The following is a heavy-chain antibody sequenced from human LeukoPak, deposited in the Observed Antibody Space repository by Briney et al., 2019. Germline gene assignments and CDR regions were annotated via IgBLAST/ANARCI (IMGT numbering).Heavy chain of an antibody. CDR2: IWFDGSKE. CDR3: ARDLYYGAQNYFRYYYMDV. J-gene: IGHJ6*03. CDR1: GFTFSSYS. D-gene: IGHD4/OR15-4a*01. Sequence: GGTLRLSCAASGFTFSSYSMNWVRQAPGKGLEWVADIWFDGSKEFYADSVKGRFTISRDNSKRTLYLQMNSLRAEDTAVYYCARDLYYGAQNYFRYYYMDVWGKGTTVTVPS. V-gene: IGHV3-33*08.